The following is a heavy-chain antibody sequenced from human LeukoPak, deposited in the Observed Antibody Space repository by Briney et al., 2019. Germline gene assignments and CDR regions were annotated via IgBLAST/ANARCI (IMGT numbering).Heavy chain of an antibody. CDR2: INHSGST. CDR1: DGSFSGYY. V-gene: IGHV4-34*01. J-gene: IGHJ4*02. Sequence: SETLSLTCAVYDGSFSGYYWSWIRQPPGKGLEWIGEINHSGSTNYNPSLKSRVTISVDTSRNQFSLRLSSVTAADTAVYYCARYSGYYLSYFDYWGQGTLVTVSS. CDR3: ARYSGYYLSYFDY. D-gene: IGHD3-22*01.